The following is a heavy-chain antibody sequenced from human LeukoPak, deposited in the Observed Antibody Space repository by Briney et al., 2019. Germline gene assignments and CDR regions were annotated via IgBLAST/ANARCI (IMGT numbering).Heavy chain of an antibody. D-gene: IGHD5-24*01. J-gene: IGHJ3*02. CDR2: IYTSGST. CDR1: GGSFSGYY. V-gene: IGHV4-4*09. Sequence: SETLSLTCAVYGGSFSGYYWSWIRQPPGKGLEWIGYIYTSGSTNYNPSLKSRVTISVDTSKNQFSLKLSSVTAADTAVYYCARWGDGYNSDAFDIWGQGTMVTVSS. CDR3: ARWGDGYNSDAFDI.